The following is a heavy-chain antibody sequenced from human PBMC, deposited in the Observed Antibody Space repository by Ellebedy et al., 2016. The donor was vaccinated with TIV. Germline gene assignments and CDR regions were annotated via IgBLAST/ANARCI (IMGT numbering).Heavy chain of an antibody. Sequence: PGGSLRLSCAGSGFSFSDSTFNWVRQAPGKGLEWLSYISGSGGMMDHADSVKGRFTISRDNSMTTLYLEMNSLRAEDTAVYYCASSRYHYYVGNTIFAYWGQGTLVTVSS. CDR2: ISGSGGMM. V-gene: IGHV3-48*01. CDR1: GFSFSDST. J-gene: IGHJ4*02. D-gene: IGHD3-10*01. CDR3: ASSRYHYYVGNTIFAY.